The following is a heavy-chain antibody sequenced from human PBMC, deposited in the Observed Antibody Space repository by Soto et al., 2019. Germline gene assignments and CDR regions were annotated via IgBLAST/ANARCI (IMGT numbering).Heavy chain of an antibody. J-gene: IGHJ4*02. V-gene: IGHV3-23*01. D-gene: IGHD2-15*01. CDR2: ISGSGGST. Sequence: EVQLLESGGGLVQPGGSLRLSCAASGFTFSSYAMSWVRQAPGKGLEWVSAISGSGGSTYYADSVKGRFTISRDNSKNSLYLQMNSLRAEDTAVYYCAKWYSQLLRFSDYWGQGTLVTVSS. CDR3: AKWYSQLLRFSDY. CDR1: GFTFSSYA.